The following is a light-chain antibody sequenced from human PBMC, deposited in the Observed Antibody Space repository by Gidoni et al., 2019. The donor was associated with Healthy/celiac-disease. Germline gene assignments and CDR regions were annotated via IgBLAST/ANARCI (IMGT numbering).Light chain of an antibody. Sequence: DIQMTQSPSTLSASVGDRVTITCRASQSISSWFAWYQQKPGKAPKLLRYDASSLESGVPSRFSGSGSGTEFTLTISSLQPDDFATYYCQQYNIYPWTFGQGTKVEIK. CDR1: QSISSW. CDR3: QQYNIYPWT. CDR2: DAS. J-gene: IGKJ1*01. V-gene: IGKV1-5*01.